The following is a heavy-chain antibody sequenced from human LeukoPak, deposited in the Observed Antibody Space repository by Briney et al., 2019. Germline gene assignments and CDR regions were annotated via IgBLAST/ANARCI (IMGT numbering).Heavy chain of an antibody. V-gene: IGHV1-46*01. D-gene: IGHD2-2*01. CDR2: INPSGGST. J-gene: IGHJ6*03. Sequence: ASVKVSCKASGYTFTGYYMHWVRQAPGQGLEWMGIINPSGGSTSYAQKFQGRVTMTRDMSTSTVYMELSSLRSEDTAVYYCASSPADCSSTSCPGEDYYYYYYMDVWGKGTTVTVSS. CDR3: ASSPADCSSTSCPGEDYYYYYYMDV. CDR1: GYTFTGYY.